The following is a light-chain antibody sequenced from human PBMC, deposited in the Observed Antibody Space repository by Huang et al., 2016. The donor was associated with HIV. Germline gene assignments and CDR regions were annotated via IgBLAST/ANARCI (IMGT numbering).Light chain of an antibody. V-gene: IGKV1-39*01. CDR1: QNINTF. CDR2: SAS. CDR3: QQTYRTPYT. Sequence: DIQMTQSPSSLSTFVGDRVTITCRASQNINTFLHWYQEKPGKAPRLLIYSASSLEQGVPLRFSGSASGTEFTLTVSSVQPDDSATYYCQQTYRTPYTFGQGTKLDI. J-gene: IGKJ2*01.